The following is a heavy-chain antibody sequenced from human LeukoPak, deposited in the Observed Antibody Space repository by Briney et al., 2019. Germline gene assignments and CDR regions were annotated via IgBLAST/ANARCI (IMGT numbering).Heavy chain of an antibody. CDR2: INHSGST. V-gene: IGHV4-34*01. CDR1: GGSFSGYY. J-gene: IGHJ5*02. Sequence: SETLSLTCAVYGGSFSGYYWSWIRQPPGKGLEWIGEINHSGSTNYNPSLKSRVTISVDTSKNQFSLKLSSVTAADTAVYYCARFLSGYSSSWYQATGYNWFDPWGQGTLVTVSS. CDR3: ARFLSGYSSSWYQATGYNWFDP. D-gene: IGHD6-13*01.